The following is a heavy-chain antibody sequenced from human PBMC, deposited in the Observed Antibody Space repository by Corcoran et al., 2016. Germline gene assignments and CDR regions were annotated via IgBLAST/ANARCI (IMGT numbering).Heavy chain of an antibody. Sequence: QVQLVQSGAEVKKPGASVKVSCKAAGYTFTGYYMHWVRQAPGQGLEWMGWINPNSGGTNYAQKFQGRVTMTRDTSISTAYMELSRLRSDDTAVYYGAGVAANLYSSSWYSYYYYGMDVWGQGTTVTVSS. V-gene: IGHV1-2*02. CDR2: INPNSGGT. J-gene: IGHJ6*02. CDR1: GYTFTGYY. D-gene: IGHD6-13*01. CDR3: AGVAANLYSSSWYSYYYYGMDV.